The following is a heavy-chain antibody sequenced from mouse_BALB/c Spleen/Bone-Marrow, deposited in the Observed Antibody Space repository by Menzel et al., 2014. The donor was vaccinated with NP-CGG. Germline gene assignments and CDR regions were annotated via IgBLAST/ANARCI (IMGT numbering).Heavy chain of an antibody. CDR1: GFTFSDYY. CDR2: ISNGGGST. D-gene: IGHD3-3*01. Sequence: EVKVVESGGGLVQPGGPLKLSCATSGFTFSDYYMYWVRQTPEKRLEWVAYISNGGGSTYYPDTVKGRFTISRDNAKNTLYLQMSRLKSEDTAMYYCARGGLWSTFDYWGQGTTLTVSS. CDR3: ARGGLWSTFDY. J-gene: IGHJ2*01. V-gene: IGHV5-12*02.